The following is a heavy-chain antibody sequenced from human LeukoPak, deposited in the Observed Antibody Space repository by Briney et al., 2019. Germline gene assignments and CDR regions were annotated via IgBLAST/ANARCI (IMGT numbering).Heavy chain of an antibody. D-gene: IGHD3-22*01. J-gene: IGHJ5*02. CDR3: ARMSYYDRRGDNWFDP. Sequence: SVKVSCKASGGTFSSYAISWVRQAPGQRLEWMGGINSIFGTANCAQKFQGRVTITADESTSTAYMELSTLRSEDTAVYYCARMSYYDRRGDNWFDPWGQGTLVIVSS. V-gene: IGHV1-69*13. CDR2: INSIFGTA. CDR1: GGTFSSYA.